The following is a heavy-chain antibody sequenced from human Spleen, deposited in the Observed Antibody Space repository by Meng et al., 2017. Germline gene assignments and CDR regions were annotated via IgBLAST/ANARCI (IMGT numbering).Heavy chain of an antibody. J-gene: IGHJ4*02. CDR2: INHSGTT. CDR3: AREMATIRDY. Sequence: QVQLQLWGAGLLRPSEPLSLTCAVFSGSFSGYYWSWIRQPPGKGLEWIGEINHSGTTNYNPSLKSRVTISIDTSKNQFSLNLSSVTAADTAVYYCAREMATIRDYWGQGALVTVSS. CDR1: SGSFSGYY. D-gene: IGHD5-24*01. V-gene: IGHV4-34*01.